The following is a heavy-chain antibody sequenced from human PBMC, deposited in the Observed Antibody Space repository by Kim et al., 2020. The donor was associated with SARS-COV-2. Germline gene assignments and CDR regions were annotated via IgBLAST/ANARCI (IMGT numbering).Heavy chain of an antibody. V-gene: IGHV4-31*03. CDR2: IYYSGST. CDR3: ARAGYSGIYQPPFDY. Sequence: SETLSLTCTVSGGSISSGGYYWSWIRQHPGKGLEWIGYIYYSGSTYYNPSLKSRVTISVDTSKNQFSLKLSSVTAADTAVYYCARAGYSGIYQPPFDYWGQGTLVTVSS. CDR1: GGSISSGGYY. D-gene: IGHD1-26*01. J-gene: IGHJ4*02.